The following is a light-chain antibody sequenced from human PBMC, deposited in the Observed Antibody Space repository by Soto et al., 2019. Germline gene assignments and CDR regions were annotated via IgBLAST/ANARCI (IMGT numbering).Light chain of an antibody. CDR2: GAS. CDR1: QSVSGN. CDR3: QQYNNWPPWT. J-gene: IGKJ1*01. V-gene: IGKV3-15*01. Sequence: EIVMTQSPATLSVSPGERATLSCRASQSVSGNLAWYQQKPGQAPRLLIYGASTRATGIPARFSGSGSGTEFTLPISSLQSEDFAFYYCQQYNNWPPWTFGQGTKVELK.